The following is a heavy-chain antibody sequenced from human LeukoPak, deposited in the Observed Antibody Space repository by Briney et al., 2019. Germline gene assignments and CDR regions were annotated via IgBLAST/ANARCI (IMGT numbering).Heavy chain of an antibody. D-gene: IGHD2-2*01. Sequence: GASVKVSCKASGYTFSSHDIYWVRQAPGQGLEWMGWMNLNSGDTYYAQNFQGRFSITSDTSKSTTYMDLASLAPEDTAVYYCARVPVPAPRRGLYFDYWGQGTLTTVSS. J-gene: IGHJ4*02. V-gene: IGHV1-8*01. CDR3: ARVPVPAPRRGLYFDY. CDR1: GYTFSSHD. CDR2: MNLNSGDT.